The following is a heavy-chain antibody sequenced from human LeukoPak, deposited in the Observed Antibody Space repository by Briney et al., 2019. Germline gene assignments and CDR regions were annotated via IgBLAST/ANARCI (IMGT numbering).Heavy chain of an antibody. CDR1: GFTFSSYA. V-gene: IGHV3-23*01. CDR3: AKDSSPNSPRLRLGDVALGY. J-gene: IGHJ4*02. CDR2: ISGSGGST. Sequence: PGGSLRLSCAASGFTFSSYAMSWVRQAPGKGLEWVSAISGSGGSTYYADSVKGRFTISRDNSKNTLYLQMNSLRAEDTAVYYCAKDSSPNSPRLRLGDVALGYWGQGTLVTVSS. D-gene: IGHD3-16*01.